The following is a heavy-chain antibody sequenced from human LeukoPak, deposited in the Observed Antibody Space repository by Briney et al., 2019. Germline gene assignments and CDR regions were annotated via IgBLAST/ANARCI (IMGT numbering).Heavy chain of an antibody. Sequence: PSETLSLTCTVSGASISTYYWSWIRQPAGKGLEWIGRIYTSGSTSYNPSLKSRVTMSVDTSKNQLSLKLSSVTAADTAVYYCARGYYDSSGYNWFDPWGQGTLVTVSS. CDR3: ARGYYDSSGYNWFDP. J-gene: IGHJ5*02. CDR2: IYTSGST. V-gene: IGHV4-4*07. D-gene: IGHD3-22*01. CDR1: GASISTYY.